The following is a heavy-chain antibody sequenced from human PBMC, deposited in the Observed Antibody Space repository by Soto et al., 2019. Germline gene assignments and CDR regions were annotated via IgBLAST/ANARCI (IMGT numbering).Heavy chain of an antibody. Sequence: HPGGSLRLSCEASGFTFSSYGMHWVRQAPGKGLEWVAIIWYGESNEYYGDSVKGRFTISRDNSKNTLYLEMNSLRAEDTAVYYCARDAAPYCSSTSCYLFDSWGQGTLVTVSS. J-gene: IGHJ4*02. CDR2: IWYGESNE. V-gene: IGHV3-33*01. CDR1: GFTFSSYG. CDR3: ARDAAPYCSSTSCYLFDS. D-gene: IGHD2-2*01.